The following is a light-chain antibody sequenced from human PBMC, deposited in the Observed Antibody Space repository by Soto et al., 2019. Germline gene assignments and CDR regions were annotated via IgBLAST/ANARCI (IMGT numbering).Light chain of an antibody. Sequence: EIVLTQSPGTLSLSPGERDTVSCRASQSVSNTNLAWYQQKPGQAPRLLIYGASSRATGIPDRFSGSGSGPDFTLTISRLEADDFAVYYCQQYGSAPRTFGQGTKVEIK. J-gene: IGKJ1*01. CDR2: GAS. V-gene: IGKV3-20*01. CDR1: QSVSNTN. CDR3: QQYGSAPRT.